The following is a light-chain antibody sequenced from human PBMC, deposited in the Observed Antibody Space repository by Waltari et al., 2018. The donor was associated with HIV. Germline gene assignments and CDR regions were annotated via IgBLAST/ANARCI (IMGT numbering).Light chain of an antibody. CDR1: TNDVGAYNY. Sequence: QSALTQSRSVSGSPGQSITISCTGTTNDVGAYNYVSWYQQHPGRAPKLLIFDLIKRPSGVPDLFSGSTSGNSASLTISGLQAEDEADYYCCSSAGKYTFVFGTGTKVTVL. CDR2: DLI. V-gene: IGLV2-11*01. J-gene: IGLJ1*01. CDR3: CSSAGKYTFV.